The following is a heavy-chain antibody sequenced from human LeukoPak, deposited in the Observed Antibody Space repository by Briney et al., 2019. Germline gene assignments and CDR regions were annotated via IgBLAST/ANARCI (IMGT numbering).Heavy chain of an antibody. CDR2: IYYSGNT. Sequence: SETLSLTCSVSGGSISRSYYYWGWLRQPPGKGLEWIGTIYYSGNTFYNPPLKSRVTISVDTSINHFSLTLTSLTAADTAVYFCSRHDHKALAGDTWGQGTLVTVSS. J-gene: IGHJ5*02. V-gene: IGHV4-39*01. CDR3: SRHDHKALAGDT. D-gene: IGHD6-19*01. CDR1: GGSISRSYYY.